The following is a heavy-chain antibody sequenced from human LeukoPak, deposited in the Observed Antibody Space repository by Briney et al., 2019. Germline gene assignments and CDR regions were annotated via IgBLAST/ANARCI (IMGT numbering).Heavy chain of an antibody. V-gene: IGHV3-53*01. CDR3: ARGGISGYYLAY. CDR2: IYSGGSL. Sequence: PGGSLRLSCAAPGFTVTTNYMSWVRQAPGKGLEWVSVIYSGGSLYYADSVKGRFTISRDNSKNTLYLQMSSLRAEDTAVYYCARGGISGYYLAYWGQGTLVTVSS. J-gene: IGHJ4*02. CDR1: GFTVTTNY. D-gene: IGHD3-22*01.